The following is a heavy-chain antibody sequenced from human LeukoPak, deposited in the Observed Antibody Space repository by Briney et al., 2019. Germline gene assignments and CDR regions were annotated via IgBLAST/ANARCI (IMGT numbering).Heavy chain of an antibody. CDR3: AGGRYPQPWYFDF. Sequence: GASVKVSCKASGYTFTSYDINWVRQSTGQGLEWRGWMNPNSGNTGYAQKFQGRVTMTRNTSISTAYMELSSLRSEDTAVYYCAGGRYPQPWYFDFWGRGTLVTVSS. V-gene: IGHV1-8*01. J-gene: IGHJ2*01. D-gene: IGHD2-2*01. CDR1: GYTFTSYD. CDR2: MNPNSGNT.